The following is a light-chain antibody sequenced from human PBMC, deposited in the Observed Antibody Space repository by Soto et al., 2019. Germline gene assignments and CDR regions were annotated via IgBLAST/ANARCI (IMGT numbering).Light chain of an antibody. CDR3: QQYNSYPRT. CDR2: DAS. J-gene: IGKJ2*01. V-gene: IGKV1-13*02. Sequence: AIQLTQSPSSLSASVGDRVTITCRASQGISSALAWYQQKPGKAPKLLIYDASSLESGVPSRFGGSGSGTDFTLTISSLQPEDVATYYCQQYNSYPRTFGQGTKLEIK. CDR1: QGISSA.